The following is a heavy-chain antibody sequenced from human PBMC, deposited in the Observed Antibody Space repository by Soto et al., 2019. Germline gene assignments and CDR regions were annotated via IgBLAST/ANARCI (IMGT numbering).Heavy chain of an antibody. Sequence: QVQLQESGPGLVKPSQTLSLTCTVSGGSISSGGYYWSWIRQHPGKGLEWIGYIYYSGSTYYNPSRKSRVTISVDTSKNQFALKLSSVTAADTAVYYCARGYCSGGSCQSVFDYWGQGTLVTVSS. CDR3: ARGYCSGGSCQSVFDY. J-gene: IGHJ4*02. V-gene: IGHV4-31*03. D-gene: IGHD2-15*01. CDR2: IYYSGST. CDR1: GGSISSGGYY.